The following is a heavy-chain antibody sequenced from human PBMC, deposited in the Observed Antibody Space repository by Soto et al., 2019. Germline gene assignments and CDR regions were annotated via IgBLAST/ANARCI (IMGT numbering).Heavy chain of an antibody. Sequence: SETLSLTCTVSGGSISSYYWSWIRQPPGKGLEWIGYIYYRRSTNYNPSIKSRVTISVDTSKNQFSLKLSSVTAADTAVYYCARAYGGYADYWGQGALVTVSS. V-gene: IGHV4-59*01. D-gene: IGHD5-12*01. J-gene: IGHJ4*02. CDR1: GGSISSYY. CDR3: ARAYGGYADY. CDR2: IYYRRST.